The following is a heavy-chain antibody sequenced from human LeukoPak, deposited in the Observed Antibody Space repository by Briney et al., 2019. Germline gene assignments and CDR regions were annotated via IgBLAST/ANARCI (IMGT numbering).Heavy chain of an antibody. CDR2: ISGSGGST. V-gene: IGHV3-23*01. CDR1: GFTFSSYA. CDR3: AKGYCSSFTCYARFQH. D-gene: IGHD2-2*01. J-gene: IGHJ1*01. Sequence: GGTLRLSCAASGFTFSSYAMSWVRQAPGKGLEWVSGISGSGGSTFHADSVKGRFTLSRDNSKNTLYLQMNSLRAEDTAVYYCAKGYCSSFTCYARFQHWGQGTLVTVSS.